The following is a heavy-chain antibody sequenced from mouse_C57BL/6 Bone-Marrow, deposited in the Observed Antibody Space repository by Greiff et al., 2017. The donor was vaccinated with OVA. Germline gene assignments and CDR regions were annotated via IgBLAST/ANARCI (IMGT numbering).Heavy chain of an antibody. CDR1: GYTFTSYW. D-gene: IGHD1-1*01. CDR2: IDPNSGGT. CDR3: ASHYYYGSSYYYAMDY. Sequence: QVQLQQSGAELVKPGASVKLSCKASGYTFTSYWMHWVKQRPGRGLEWIGRIDPNSGGTKYNEKFKSRATLTVDKPSSTAYMQLSSLTSEDSAVYYCASHYYYGSSYYYAMDYWGQGTSVTVSS. V-gene: IGHV1-72*01. J-gene: IGHJ4*01.